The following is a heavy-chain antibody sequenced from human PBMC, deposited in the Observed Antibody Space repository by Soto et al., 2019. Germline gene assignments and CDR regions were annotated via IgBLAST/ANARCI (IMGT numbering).Heavy chain of an antibody. CDR1: GYSFTSYW. Sequence: DSLTISCKGSGYSFTSYWIGLVRQMPGKGLEWMGIIYPGDSDTRYSPSFQGQVTISADKSISTAYLQWSSLKASDTAMYYCAYLSPREPWSDPWGQGTLVTVSS. J-gene: IGHJ5*02. CDR2: IYPGDSDT. CDR3: AYLSPREPWSDP. V-gene: IGHV5-51*01.